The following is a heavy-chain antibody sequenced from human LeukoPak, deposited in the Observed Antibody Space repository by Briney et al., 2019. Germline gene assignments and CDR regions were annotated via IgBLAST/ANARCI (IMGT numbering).Heavy chain of an antibody. CDR2: IYHSGST. Sequence: SSETLSLTCAVYGGSFSGYYWSWIRQPPGKGLEWIGYIYHSGSTYYNPSLKSRVTISVDRSKNQFSLKLSSVTAADTAVYYCARGPLGHCSSTSCFSFDYWGQGTLVTVSS. CDR1: GGSFSGYY. V-gene: IGHV4-34*01. CDR3: ARGPLGHCSSTSCFSFDY. D-gene: IGHD2-2*01. J-gene: IGHJ4*02.